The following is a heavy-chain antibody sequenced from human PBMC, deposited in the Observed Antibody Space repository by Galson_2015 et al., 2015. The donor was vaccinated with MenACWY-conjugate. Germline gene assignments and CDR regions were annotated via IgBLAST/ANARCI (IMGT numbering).Heavy chain of an antibody. CDR3: ARSGSSLYNWLDP. CDR2: VNQSGSA. J-gene: IGHJ5*02. D-gene: IGHD6-13*01. V-gene: IGHV4-4*02. Sequence: GDVNQSGSANSNPSLQSRVTISVDKSKNQFSLKLTSVTAADTALYYCARSGSSLYNWLDPWGQGTLVTVSS.